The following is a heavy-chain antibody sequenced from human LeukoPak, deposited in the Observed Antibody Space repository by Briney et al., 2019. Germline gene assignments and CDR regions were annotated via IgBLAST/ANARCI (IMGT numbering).Heavy chain of an antibody. D-gene: IGHD3-10*01. CDR2: ISSSSSYI. CDR3: ARAGSQDAFDI. Sequence: SGGSLRLSCAASGFTFSSYSMNWVRQAPGKGLEWVSSISSSSSYIYYADSVKGRFTISRDNAKNSLYLQMNSLRAEDTAVYYCARAGSQDAFDIWGQGTMVTVSS. V-gene: IGHV3-21*01. J-gene: IGHJ3*02. CDR1: GFTFSSYS.